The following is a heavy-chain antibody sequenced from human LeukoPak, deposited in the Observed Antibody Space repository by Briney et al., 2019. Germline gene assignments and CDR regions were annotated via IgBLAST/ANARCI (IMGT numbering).Heavy chain of an antibody. CDR3: ASLKTVPAATTYYYYGMDV. V-gene: IGHV4-39*01. J-gene: IGHJ6*02. CDR2: XSGST. Sequence: XSGSTYYNPSLKSRVTVSVDQSKNQFCLKLSSVTAADTAVYYCASLKTVPAATTYYYYGMDVWGQGTTVTVSS. D-gene: IGHD2-2*01.